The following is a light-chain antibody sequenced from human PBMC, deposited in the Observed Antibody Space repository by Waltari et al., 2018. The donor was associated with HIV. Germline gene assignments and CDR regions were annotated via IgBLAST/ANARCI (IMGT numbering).Light chain of an antibody. CDR2: EDS. CDR3: YSTDSSANHGV. CDR1: ALAKKF. V-gene: IGLV3-10*01. J-gene: IGLJ3*02. Sequence: SYELTQPPSVSVSPGQTARITCSGDALAKKFAYCYQQKSGQAPVLVIYEDSRRPSGISEGFSGSSSGTVATFTISGAQVEDAADYYCYSTDSSANHGVFGGGTKLTVL.